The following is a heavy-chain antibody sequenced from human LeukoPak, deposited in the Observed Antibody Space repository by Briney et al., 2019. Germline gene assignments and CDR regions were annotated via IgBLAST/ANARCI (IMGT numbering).Heavy chain of an antibody. V-gene: IGHV3-21*06. CDR2: IGGTSAYI. CDR3: ARNMYYIPEY. Sequence: GGSLRLSCAASGFTFSGYTMNWVRQAPGKGLEWVSSIGGTSAYIYYADSVKGRFTISRDNAKNSLYLQMNSLGVEDTAVYYCARNMYYIPEYWGQGTLVTVSS. CDR1: GFTFSGYT. J-gene: IGHJ4*02. D-gene: IGHD3-10*01.